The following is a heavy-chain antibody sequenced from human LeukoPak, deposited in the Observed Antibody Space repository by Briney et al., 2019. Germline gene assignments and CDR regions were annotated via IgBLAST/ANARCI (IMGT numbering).Heavy chain of an antibody. D-gene: IGHD5-12*01. V-gene: IGHV3-49*04. Sequence: GGSLRLSCSASGFTFGDFAMTWVRQAPGKGLEWVGIGRAKAYGATKEYAASVKGRFTISRDDSKSVAYLQMDNLKTEGTGIYYCTRGSGRFEYWGQGTRVTVSS. J-gene: IGHJ4*02. CDR3: TRGSGRFEY. CDR2: GRAKAYGATK. CDR1: GFTFGDFA.